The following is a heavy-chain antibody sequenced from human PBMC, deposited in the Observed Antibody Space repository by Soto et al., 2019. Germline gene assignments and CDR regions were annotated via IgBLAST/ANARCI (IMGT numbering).Heavy chain of an antibody. Sequence: QVQLVQSGAEVKKPGSSVKVSCKASGGAFTSYGITWVRQAPGQGLEWVGGIIPLFGSRSYAQKFQGRLTITADESTSTAYMDLSSLRSEDTAVYYCARVHFDVLTRYYRGWFDPWGQGTLVTVSS. D-gene: IGHD3-9*01. V-gene: IGHV1-69*01. CDR3: ARVHFDVLTRYYRGWFDP. J-gene: IGHJ5*02. CDR1: GGAFTSYG. CDR2: IIPLFGSR.